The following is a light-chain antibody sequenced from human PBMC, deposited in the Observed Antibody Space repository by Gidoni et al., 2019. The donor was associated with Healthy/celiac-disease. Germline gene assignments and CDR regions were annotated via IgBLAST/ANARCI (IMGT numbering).Light chain of an antibody. CDR2: VVI. CDR3: SSYTSSSTRV. CDR1: SSYVGGYNY. Sequence: SALTQPASVSGSPGQSITISCTGTSSYVGGYNYVSWYQQHPVKAPKLMIDVVINRPSGGSKRFSGSKAGNTASLTISGLQAEDEADYSCSSYTSSSTRVFGGGTKLTVL. V-gene: IGLV2-14*01. J-gene: IGLJ3*02.